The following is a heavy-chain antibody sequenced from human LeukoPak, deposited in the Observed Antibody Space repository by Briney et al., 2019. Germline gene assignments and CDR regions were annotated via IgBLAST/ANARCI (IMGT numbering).Heavy chain of an antibody. V-gene: IGHV3-30*02. Sequence: AGGSLRLSCAASGFTFSSYGMHWVRQAPGKGLEWVAFIRYDGSNKYYADSVKGRFTISRDNSKNTLYLQMNSLRAEDTAVYYCAKDLTIGHCSSTSWSQYYFDYWGQGTLVTVSS. D-gene: IGHD2-2*01. CDR3: AKDLTIGHCSSTSWSQYYFDY. J-gene: IGHJ4*02. CDR2: IRYDGSNK. CDR1: GFTFSSYG.